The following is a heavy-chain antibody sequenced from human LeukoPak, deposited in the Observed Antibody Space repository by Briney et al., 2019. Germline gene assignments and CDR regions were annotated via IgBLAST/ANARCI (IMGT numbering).Heavy chain of an antibody. V-gene: IGHV4-39*01. J-gene: IGHJ3*02. CDR1: GGSISSSSHY. D-gene: IGHD5-18*01. CDR2: RYYSGST. Sequence: PSEILSLTCTVSGGSISSSSHYWGWIRQPPGKGLEWIGSRYYSGSTYYNPSLKSRVTVSADTSKNQFSLKLSSVTAADTAVYYCARETTLWLRGAFDIWGQGTMVTVSS. CDR3: ARETTLWLRGAFDI.